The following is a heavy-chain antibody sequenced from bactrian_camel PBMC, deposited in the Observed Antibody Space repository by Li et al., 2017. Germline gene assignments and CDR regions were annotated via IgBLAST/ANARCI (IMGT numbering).Heavy chain of an antibody. D-gene: IGHD2*01. CDR1: GYGYCLYG. Sequence: HVQLVESGGGLVQPGGSLRLSCAASGYGYCLYGMDMSWYRQAPGKEREFVSAIEGSGHTVYADSVKGRFTISRESGKNTVHLQMNSLIPEDTGVYYCAARGPYCYTKLSVRDFTYWGQGTQVTVS. J-gene: IGHJ6*01. V-gene: IGHV3S53*01. CDR3: AARGPYCYTKLSVRDFTY. CDR2: IEGSGHT.